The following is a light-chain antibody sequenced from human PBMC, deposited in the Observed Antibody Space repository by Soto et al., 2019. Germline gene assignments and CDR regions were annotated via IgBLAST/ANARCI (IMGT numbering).Light chain of an antibody. J-gene: IGKJ1*01. CDR3: MQALQTWT. CDR1: QSLLHSNGYNY. V-gene: IGKV2-28*01. Sequence: IVMTQSLLSLPVTPGEPASISCRSSQSLLHSNGYNYLDWYLQKPGQSPQLLIYLGSNRSSGAPDRFSGSGSGSDFTLKISRVEAEDVGVYYCMQALQTWTFGQGTKVDI. CDR2: LGS.